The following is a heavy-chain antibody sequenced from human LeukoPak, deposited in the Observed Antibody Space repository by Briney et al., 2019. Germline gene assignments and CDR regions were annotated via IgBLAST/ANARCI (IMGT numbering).Heavy chain of an antibody. J-gene: IGHJ3*02. V-gene: IGHV3-48*03. D-gene: IGHD2-15*01. CDR1: GFTFSSYE. CDR3: ARDAGYCSGGSCPLVANAFDI. CDR2: ISSSGSII. Sequence: AGGSLRLSCAASGFTFSSYEMNWVRQAPGKGLEWVSYISSSGSIIYYADSVKGRFTISRDNAKNSLYLQMNSLRAEDTAVYYCARDAGYCSGGSCPLVANAFDIWGQGTMVTVSS.